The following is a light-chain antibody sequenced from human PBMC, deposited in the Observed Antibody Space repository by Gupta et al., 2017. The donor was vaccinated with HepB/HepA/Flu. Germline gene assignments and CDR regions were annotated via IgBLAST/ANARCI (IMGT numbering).Light chain of an antibody. Sequence: DIKTSESPSTLSASVGDRVTITCRATQSISSWLAWYQQKPGKAPKVLIYKASNLESGVPSRFSGSGSGTEFTLTISSLQPDDFATYYCQQYNDYSWTFGQGTKVEI. V-gene: IGKV1-5*03. CDR3: QQYNDYSWT. CDR2: KAS. CDR1: QSISSW. J-gene: IGKJ1*01.